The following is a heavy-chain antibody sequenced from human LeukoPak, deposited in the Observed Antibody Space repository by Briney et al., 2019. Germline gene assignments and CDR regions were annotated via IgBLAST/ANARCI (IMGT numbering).Heavy chain of an antibody. CDR3: ARGPGASTGAFDI. Sequence: SETLSLTCAVYGGSFSGYYWSWIRQPPGKGLEWIGEINHSGSTNYNPSLKSRVTISADTSKNQFSLKLTSVTAVDTAVYFCARGPGASTGAFDIWGQGTMVTFSS. CDR2: INHSGST. D-gene: IGHD3-10*01. V-gene: IGHV4-34*01. CDR1: GGSFSGYY. J-gene: IGHJ3*02.